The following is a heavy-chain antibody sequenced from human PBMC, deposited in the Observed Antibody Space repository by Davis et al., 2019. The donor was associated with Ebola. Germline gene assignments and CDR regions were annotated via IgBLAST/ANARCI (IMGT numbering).Heavy chain of an antibody. CDR3: ASGWLRGYFDP. V-gene: IGHV6-1*01. D-gene: IGHD6-19*01. J-gene: IGHJ4*02. Sequence: PSETLSLTCAISGDSVSTKSAGWNWIRQSPSRGLEWLGRTYYKSKWNYDYAASVKSRIIINLDTAKNQLSLQLNSVTPEDTAVYYCASGWLRGYFDPWSQGTLVTVSS. CDR1: GDSVSTKSAG. CDR2: TYYKSKWNY.